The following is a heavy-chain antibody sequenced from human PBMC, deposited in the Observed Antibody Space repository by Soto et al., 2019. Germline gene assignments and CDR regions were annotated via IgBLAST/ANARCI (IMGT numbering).Heavy chain of an antibody. CDR3: AKDDIVVVVAAPDY. D-gene: IGHD2-15*01. V-gene: IGHV3-30*18. J-gene: IGHJ4*02. Sequence: PGGSLRLSCAASGFTFSSYGMHWVRQAPGKGLEWVAVISYDGSNKYYADSVKGRFTISRDNSKNTLYLQMNSLRAEDTAVYYCAKDDIVVVVAAPDYWGQGTLVTVSS. CDR2: ISYDGSNK. CDR1: GFTFSSYG.